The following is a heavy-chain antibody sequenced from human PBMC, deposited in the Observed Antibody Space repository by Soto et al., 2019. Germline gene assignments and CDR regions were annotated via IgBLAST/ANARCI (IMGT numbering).Heavy chain of an antibody. Sequence: EVQPVESGGGLVKPGGSLRLSCAASAFTFSYYSMNWVRQAPGKGLEWVSSISSSSAYIHYADSVKGRFTISRDNAKNSLYLQMNSLRAEDTAVYYCARVERWLQSFDAFDIWGQGTMVTVSS. CDR1: AFTFSYYS. CDR2: ISSSSAYI. D-gene: IGHD5-12*01. CDR3: ARVERWLQSFDAFDI. J-gene: IGHJ3*02. V-gene: IGHV3-21*01.